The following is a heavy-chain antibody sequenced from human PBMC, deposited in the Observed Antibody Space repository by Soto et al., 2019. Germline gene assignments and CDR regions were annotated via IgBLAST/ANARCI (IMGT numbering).Heavy chain of an antibody. D-gene: IGHD2-2*01. Sequence: EVQLVDSGGGLVQPGGPLRLSCAASGFTVSSNYMTWVRQAPGKGLEWVSVIYRDGDTHYADSVKGRFTISRDISENTLFLQMNSLRVEDTALYYCARGDRDCDHPLCYAAFDIWGQGTMVTVSS. CDR1: GFTVSSNY. V-gene: IGHV3-66*01. CDR2: IYRDGDT. J-gene: IGHJ3*02. CDR3: ARGDRDCDHPLCYAAFDI.